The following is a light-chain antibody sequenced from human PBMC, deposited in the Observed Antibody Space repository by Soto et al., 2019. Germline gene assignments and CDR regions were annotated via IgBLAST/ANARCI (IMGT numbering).Light chain of an antibody. V-gene: IGLV1-40*01. J-gene: IGLJ3*02. CDR1: SSNIGAGYD. CDR2: GNN. Sequence: QSVLTQPPSVSGAPGQRVTISCTGSSSNIGAGYDVHWYQQLPGTAPKLLIYGNNNRPSGVPDRFSGSKSGTSASLAISGLQSEDEADYYCAAWDDSLNGRVFGGGTKVTVL. CDR3: AAWDDSLNGRV.